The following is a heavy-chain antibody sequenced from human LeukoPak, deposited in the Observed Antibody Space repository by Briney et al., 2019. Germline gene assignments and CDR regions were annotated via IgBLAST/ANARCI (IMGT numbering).Heavy chain of an antibody. D-gene: IGHD2-2*02. CDR3: ARDRELRYCSSTTCYNYFAMDV. CDR2: ITSSSYI. J-gene: IGHJ6*02. Sequence: GGSLRLSCAASGFTFDTYSMNWVRQAPGKGLEWVSSITSSSYIYYADSVRGRFTISRDNAKNSLYLQMHSLKAEDTALYYCARDRELRYCSSTTCYNYFAMDVWGQGTTVTVSS. V-gene: IGHV3-21*01. CDR1: GFTFDTYS.